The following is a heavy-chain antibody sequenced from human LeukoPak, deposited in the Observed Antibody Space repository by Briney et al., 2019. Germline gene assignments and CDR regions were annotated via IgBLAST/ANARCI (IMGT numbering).Heavy chain of an antibody. J-gene: IGHJ6*02. V-gene: IGHV3-11*01. CDR1: GFTFSDYY. CDR3: AKLRPSDYYGSGIIPYGMDV. D-gene: IGHD3-10*01. CDR2: ISSSGSTI. Sequence: PGGSLRLSCAASGFTFSDYYMSWIRQAPGKGLEWVSYISSSGSTIYYADSVKGRFTISRDNSKNTLYLQMNSLRAEDTAVYYCAKLRPSDYYGSGIIPYGMDVWGQGTTVTVSS.